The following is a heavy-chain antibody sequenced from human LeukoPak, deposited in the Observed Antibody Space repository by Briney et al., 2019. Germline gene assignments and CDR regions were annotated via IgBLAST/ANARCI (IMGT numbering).Heavy chain of an antibody. CDR1: GFTFSSYA. J-gene: IGHJ4*02. D-gene: IGHD3-9*01. CDR2: ISYDGSNK. CDR3: AKAFLRDFDWHFDY. Sequence: PGRSLRLSCAASGFTFSSYAMHWVRQAPGKGLDWVAVISYDGSNKYYADSVKGRFTISRDNSKNTLYLIMNSLRAEDTAVYSCAKAFLRDFDWHFDYWGQGTLVTVSS. V-gene: IGHV3-30*18.